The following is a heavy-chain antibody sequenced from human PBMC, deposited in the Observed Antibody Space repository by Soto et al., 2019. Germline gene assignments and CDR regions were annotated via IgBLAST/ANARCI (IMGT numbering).Heavy chain of an antibody. CDR1: GYSFTSYW. J-gene: IGHJ6*02. CDR3: ARAKLSDMDV. V-gene: IGHV5-10-1*01. D-gene: IGHD1-1*01. Sequence: PGESLKISCKGSGYSFTSYWISWVRQMPGKGLEWMGRIDPSDSYTNYSPSFQGHVTISADRSISTAYLQWSSLKALDTAMYYCARAKLSDMDVWGQGTTVTVSS. CDR2: IDPSDSYT.